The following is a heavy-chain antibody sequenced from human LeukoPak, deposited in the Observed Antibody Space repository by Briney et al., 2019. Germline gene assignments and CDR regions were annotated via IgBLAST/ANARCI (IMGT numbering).Heavy chain of an antibody. J-gene: IGHJ4*02. CDR2: IRYDGSNK. V-gene: IGHV3-30*02. CDR1: GFTFSSYG. D-gene: IGHD1-26*01. Sequence: GGSLRLSCAASGFTFSSYGMHWVRQAPGKGLEWMAFIRYDGSNKYYADSVKGRFTISRDNSKNTLYLQVNSLRAEDTAVYYCAKDSSSELLPPGEFDYWGQGTLVTVSS. CDR3: AKDSSSELLPPGEFDY.